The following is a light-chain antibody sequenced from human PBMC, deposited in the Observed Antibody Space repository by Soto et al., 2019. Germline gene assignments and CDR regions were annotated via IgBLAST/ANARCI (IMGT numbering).Light chain of an antibody. CDR1: TSDVGSYSL. CDR3: CSYAGSATYV. CDR2: EGT. V-gene: IGLV2-23*01. Sequence: HSALTQPASVSGSPGQSITISCTGTTSDVGSYSLVSWYQQHPGKAPKLMIYEGTKRPSGVSNRFSGSKSGNTASLTISGLQAEDEADYYCCSYAGSATYVFGTGTKLTVL. J-gene: IGLJ1*01.